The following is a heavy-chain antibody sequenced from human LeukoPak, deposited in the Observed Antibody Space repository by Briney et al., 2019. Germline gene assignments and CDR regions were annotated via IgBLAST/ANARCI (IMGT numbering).Heavy chain of an antibody. CDR2: ISGSGGGT. J-gene: IGHJ3*02. CDR3: AKGSGTRAFDS. CDR1: GFTFSSYP. Sequence: LTGGSLRLSCAASGFTFSSYPMSWVRQAPGKGLEWVSGISGSGGGTFYPESVKGRFIISRDNSKNTLYLQMNSLRAEDTAVYYCAKGSGTRAFDSGGQGTMVTVSS. D-gene: IGHD3-10*01. V-gene: IGHV3-23*01.